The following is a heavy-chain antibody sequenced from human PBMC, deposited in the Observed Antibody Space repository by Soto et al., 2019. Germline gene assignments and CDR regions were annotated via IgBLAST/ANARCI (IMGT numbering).Heavy chain of an antibody. D-gene: IGHD3-3*01. Sequence: SETLSLTCTVSGGSISSSSYYWGWIRQPPGKGLEWIGSIYYSGSTYYNPSLKSRVTISVDTSKNQFSLKLSSVTAADTAVYYCARLSDYDFWSGYYVNWFDPWGQGTLVTVSS. J-gene: IGHJ5*02. CDR1: GGSISSSSYY. CDR3: ARLSDYDFWSGYYVNWFDP. CDR2: IYYSGST. V-gene: IGHV4-39*01.